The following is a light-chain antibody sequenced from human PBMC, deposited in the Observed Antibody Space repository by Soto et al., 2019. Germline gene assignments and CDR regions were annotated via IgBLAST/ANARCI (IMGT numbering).Light chain of an antibody. V-gene: IGKV3-20*01. J-gene: IGKJ1*01. CDR1: QSVGSNY. CDR2: GAS. CDR3: QQYDISWT. Sequence: EIVLTQSPGTLSLSPGERATPSCRASQSVGSNYLAWYQQKPGQAPRLLIYGASSRATGIPDRFSGSGSGTDFTLTISRLEPEDFAVYYCQQYDISWTFGQGTKVDIK.